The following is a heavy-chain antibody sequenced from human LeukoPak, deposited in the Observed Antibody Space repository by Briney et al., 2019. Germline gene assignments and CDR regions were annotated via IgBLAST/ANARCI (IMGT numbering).Heavy chain of an antibody. CDR2: IIPVFGTA. CDR3: ARDRVDAAAAGITDDGIWFDP. J-gene: IGHJ5*02. D-gene: IGHD6-13*01. V-gene: IGHV1-69*13. CDR1: GGTFSSYT. Sequence: SVKVSCKASGGTFSSYTINWVRQAPGQGLEWMGGIIPVFGTANYAQKFQGRVTITADESTSTAYMELSSLRSEDTAVYYCARDRVDAAAAGITDDGIWFDPWGQGTLVTVSS.